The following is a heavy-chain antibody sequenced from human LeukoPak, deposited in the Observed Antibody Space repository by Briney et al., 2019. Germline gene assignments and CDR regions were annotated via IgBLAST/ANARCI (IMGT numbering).Heavy chain of an antibody. D-gene: IGHD6-13*01. CDR3: ARDLGGIAAAGAALDV. J-gene: IGHJ6*04. CDR2: IRYDGSNK. V-gene: IGHV3-30*02. CDR1: GFTFSSYG. Sequence: PGGSLRLSCAGSGFTFSSYGMHWVRQAPGKGLEWVAFIRYDGSNKYYAGSVKGRFTISRDNAKNSLYLQMNSLRAEDTAVYYCARDLGGIAAAGAALDVWGKGTTVTVSS.